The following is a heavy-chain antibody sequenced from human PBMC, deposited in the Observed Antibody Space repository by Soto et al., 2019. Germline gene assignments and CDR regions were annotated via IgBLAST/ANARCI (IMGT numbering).Heavy chain of an antibody. CDR1: GGSIRVQSYY. D-gene: IGHD1-20*01. CDR3: TRRYNWNDYYFDP. CDR2: SYYSGTS. V-gene: IGHV4-39*01. Sequence: KPSETLSLTCTVSGGSIRVQSYYWTWIRQTPGRGLEWVGSSYYSGTSYFNPALKGRATISVDTSTNQFSLRLTSVTAANTAVYYCTRRYNWNDYYFDPWGQGTLVTVSS. J-gene: IGHJ5*02.